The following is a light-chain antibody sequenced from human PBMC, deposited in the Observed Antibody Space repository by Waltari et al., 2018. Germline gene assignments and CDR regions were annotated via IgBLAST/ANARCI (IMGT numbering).Light chain of an antibody. J-gene: IGKJ5*01. CDR1: QSVTTY. CDR3: QQRSNWPIT. CDR2: DAS. Sequence: EIVFTQSPATLSLSPGDTATLSCRASQSVTTYLAWYQQTPGQAPRLLISDASNRATSIPARFSASGSGTDFTLTISSLEPEDLSVYDCQQRSNWPITFGQGTRLEIK. V-gene: IGKV3-11*01.